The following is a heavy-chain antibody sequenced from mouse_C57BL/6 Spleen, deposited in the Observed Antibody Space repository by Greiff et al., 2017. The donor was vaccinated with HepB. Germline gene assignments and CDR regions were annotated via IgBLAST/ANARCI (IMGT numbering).Heavy chain of an antibody. Sequence: VQLQQSGAELVRPGASVTLSCKASGYTFTDYEMHWVKQTPVHGLEWIGAIDPETGGTAYNQKFKGKAILTADKSSSTAYMEPRSLTSEDSAVYYCTRSLYYGTLDYWGQGTTLTVSS. J-gene: IGHJ2*01. CDR3: TRSLYYGTLDY. CDR2: IDPETGGT. CDR1: GYTFTDYE. V-gene: IGHV1-15*01. D-gene: IGHD2-1*01.